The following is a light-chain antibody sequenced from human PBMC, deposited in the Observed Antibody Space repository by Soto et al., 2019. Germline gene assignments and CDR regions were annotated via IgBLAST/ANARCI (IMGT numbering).Light chain of an antibody. V-gene: IGLV2-14*01. Sequence: QSALTQPASVSGSPGQSITISCTGTSSDVGSYNYVSWYQQPPGKAPKLMIYEVSKRPSGVSDRFSGSKSGDTASLTISGLQAEDEADYYCSSYTTSNTLVFGGGTKLTVL. CDR2: EVS. J-gene: IGLJ2*01. CDR3: SSYTTSNTLV. CDR1: SSDVGSYNY.